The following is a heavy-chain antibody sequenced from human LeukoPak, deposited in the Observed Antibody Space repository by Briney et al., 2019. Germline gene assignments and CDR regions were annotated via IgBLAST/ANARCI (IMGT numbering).Heavy chain of an antibody. Sequence: GGSLRLSCAASGFTFRSYEMNWVRQAPGKGLEWVSFISSRGSTIYYADSVRGRFTISRDNAKNSLYLQINSLRAEDTAVYFCARFSPNYYYMDVWGKGTTVTVSS. CDR3: ARFSPNYYYMDV. J-gene: IGHJ6*03. CDR2: ISSRGSTI. V-gene: IGHV3-48*03. CDR1: GFTFRSYE.